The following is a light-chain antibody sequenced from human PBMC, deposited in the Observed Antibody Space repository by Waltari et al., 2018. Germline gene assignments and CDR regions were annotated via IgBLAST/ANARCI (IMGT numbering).Light chain of an antibody. CDR3: NSYTSTTTWV. CDR1: STDLGAHKY. CDR2: ETI. J-gene: IGLJ3*02. Sequence: QSALTQPASVSGSPGQSITISCTATSTDLGAHKYVSWYQHHPGKVPKLLIHETINRPSGISNRFSGSKSGNTASLTITGIQAEDEADYYCNSYTSTTTWVFGGGTKLTVL. V-gene: IGLV2-14*01.